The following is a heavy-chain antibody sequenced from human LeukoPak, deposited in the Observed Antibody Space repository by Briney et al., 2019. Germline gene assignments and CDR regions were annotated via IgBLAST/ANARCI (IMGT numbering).Heavy chain of an antibody. CDR2: IYSGGST. CDR1: GFTVSSNY. V-gene: IGHV3-66*01. CDR3: ARGTGTTSFDY. D-gene: IGHD1-1*01. J-gene: IGHJ4*02. Sequence: GGSLRLSCAASGFTVSSNYMSWVRQAPGKGLEWVSVIYSGGSTYYADSVKGRFTISRDNSKNTLYLQMNSLRAEDTAVYYFARGTGTTSFDYWGQGTLVTVSS.